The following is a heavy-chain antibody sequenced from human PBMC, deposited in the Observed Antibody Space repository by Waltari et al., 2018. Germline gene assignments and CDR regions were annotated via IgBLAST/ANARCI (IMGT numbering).Heavy chain of an antibody. Sequence: EVQLVESGGGLVQPGRSLRLSCAASGFTFDDYAMHWVRQAPGKGLEWVSGISWNSGSIGYADSVKGRFTISRDNAKNSLYLQMNSLRAEDMALYYCAKGYYYDSSGDYCDYWGQGTLVTVSS. V-gene: IGHV3-9*03. CDR1: GFTFDDYA. J-gene: IGHJ4*02. CDR3: AKGYYYDSSGDYCDY. CDR2: ISWNSGSI. D-gene: IGHD3-22*01.